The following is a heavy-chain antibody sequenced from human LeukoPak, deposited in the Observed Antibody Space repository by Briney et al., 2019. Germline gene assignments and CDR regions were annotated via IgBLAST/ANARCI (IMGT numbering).Heavy chain of an antibody. CDR1: GGSISSYY. D-gene: IGHD5-18*01. Sequence: SETLSLTCTVSGGSISSYYWSWIRQPPGKGLEWIGYIYYSGSTNYNPSLKSRVTISVDTSKNQFSLKLSSVTAADTAVYYCARDRGIQLDYWGQGTLVTVSS. CDR3: ARDRGIQLDY. J-gene: IGHJ4*02. V-gene: IGHV4-59*01. CDR2: IYYSGST.